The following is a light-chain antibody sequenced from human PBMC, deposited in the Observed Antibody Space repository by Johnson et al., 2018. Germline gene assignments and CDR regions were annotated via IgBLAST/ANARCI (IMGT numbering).Light chain of an antibody. V-gene: IGLV1-51*02. CDR1: SSNIGNNY. Sequence: QSVLTQPPSVSAAPGQKVTISCSGSSSNIGNNYVSWYQQLPGTAPKLLIYENNKRPSGIPDRFSGSKSVTSATLGITGLQTGDEVDYYSGDWDSSLRTGNVFGTGTKVTVL. J-gene: IGLJ1*01. CDR3: GDWDSSLRTGNV. CDR2: ENN.